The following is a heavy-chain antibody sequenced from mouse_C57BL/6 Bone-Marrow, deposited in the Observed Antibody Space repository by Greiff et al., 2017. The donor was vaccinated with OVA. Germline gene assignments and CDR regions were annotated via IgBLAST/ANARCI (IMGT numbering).Heavy chain of an antibody. Sequence: QVQLQQPGTELVKPGASVKLSCKASGYTFTSYWMHWVKQRPGQGLEWIGNINPSNGGTNYNEKFKSQATMTVDKSSSTAYMQLSSLTSEDSAVYYWARSTMSPHWYVDVWGTGTTVTVSS. CDR3: ARSTMSPHWYVDV. CDR2: INPSNGGT. D-gene: IGHD2-4*01. J-gene: IGHJ1*03. V-gene: IGHV1-53*01. CDR1: GYTFTSYW.